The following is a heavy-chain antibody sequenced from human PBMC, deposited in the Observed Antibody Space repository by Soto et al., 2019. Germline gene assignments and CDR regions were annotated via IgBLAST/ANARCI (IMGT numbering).Heavy chain of an antibody. V-gene: IGHV3-48*02. D-gene: IGHD2-15*01. J-gene: IGHJ4*02. Sequence: GGSMRLSCVACGLSFSCCGMHWVRQAPGKGLEWVSYISSGRVTTNYADSVKGRFTISRDNAKSSLYLQLNSLRDDDTAVYYCARGGAARPDYWGQGALVTVSS. CDR3: ARGGAARPDY. CDR2: ISSGRVTT. CDR1: GLSFSCCG.